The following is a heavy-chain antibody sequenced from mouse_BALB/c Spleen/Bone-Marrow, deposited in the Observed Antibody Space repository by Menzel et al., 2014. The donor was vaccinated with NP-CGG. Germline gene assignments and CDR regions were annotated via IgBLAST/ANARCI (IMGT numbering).Heavy chain of an antibody. CDR3: ARRIPSMGAMDY. Sequence: EVKLVESGPELVRPGASVKKSCKTSGYTFTEHTMHWVKQSHGKSLEWIGGINPNNGGTSYNQKFKGKATLTVDKSSSTAYMELRSLTSEDSAVYYCARRIPSMGAMDYWGQGTSVTVSS. J-gene: IGHJ4*01. V-gene: IGHV1-18*01. CDR1: GYTFTEHT. CDR2: INPNNGGT.